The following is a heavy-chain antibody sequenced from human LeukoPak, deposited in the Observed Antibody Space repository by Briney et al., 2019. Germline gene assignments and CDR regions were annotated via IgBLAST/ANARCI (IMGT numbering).Heavy chain of an antibody. V-gene: IGHV1-69*06. D-gene: IGHD2-8*01. CDR1: GGTFSGYA. Sequence: GASVTVSCKASGGTFSGYAISWVRQAPGQGLEWMGGIIPIFGTANYAQKFQGRVTITADKSTSTAYMELSSLRSEDTAVYYCASAYCTNGVCYFDYWGQGTLVTVSS. CDR3: ASAYCTNGVCYFDY. J-gene: IGHJ4*02. CDR2: IIPIFGTA.